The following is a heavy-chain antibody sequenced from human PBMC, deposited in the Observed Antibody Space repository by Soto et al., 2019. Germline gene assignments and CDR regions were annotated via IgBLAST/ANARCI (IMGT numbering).Heavy chain of an antibody. Sequence: QVQLVQSGGEVKKPGASVKVSCKASGYTFTTYGISWVRQAPGQGLEWMGWISAYNGNTNYAQELQGRVTMTTDTATNTAYMELRSLRSDDTAVYYCARNVEYGDGWYVSLAPTGRSLDYWGQGTLVTVSS. CDR3: ARNVEYGDGWYVSLAPTGRSLDY. D-gene: IGHD6-19*01. CDR2: ISAYNGNT. CDR1: GYTFTTYG. V-gene: IGHV1-18*04. J-gene: IGHJ4*02.